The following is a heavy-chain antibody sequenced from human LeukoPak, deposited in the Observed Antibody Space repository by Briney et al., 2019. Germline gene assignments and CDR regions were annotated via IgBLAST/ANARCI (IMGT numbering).Heavy chain of an antibody. D-gene: IGHD2-15*01. J-gene: IGHJ6*03. CDR3: ARGGTPYCSGGSCFRVYYYYYMDV. CDR2: INHSGST. V-gene: IGHV4-34*01. Sequence: SETLSLTCAVYGGSFGGYYWSWIRQPPGKGLEWIGEINHSGSTNYNPSLKSRVTISVDTSKNQFSLKLSSVTAADTAVYYCARGGTPYCSGGSCFRVYYYYYMDVWGKGTTVTVSS. CDR1: GGSFGGYY.